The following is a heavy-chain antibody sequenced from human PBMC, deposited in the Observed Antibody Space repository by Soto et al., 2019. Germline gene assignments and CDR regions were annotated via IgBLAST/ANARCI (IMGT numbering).Heavy chain of an antibody. CDR3: ARGLKFTTPLVRGVNPNYYYSIDV. CDR1: GYTFSSYD. J-gene: IGHJ6*03. CDR2: MNPNSGDT. V-gene: IGHV1-8*01. D-gene: IGHD3-10*01. Sequence: QVQLVQSGAEVKKPGASVKVSCKASGYTFSSYDINWVRQATGQGLEWMGWMNPNSGDTNYPQKFQGKVTMTWNTSIAIAYMELSSLRSEDTAVYYYARGLKFTTPLVRGVNPNYYYSIDVWGEGTPVTVSS.